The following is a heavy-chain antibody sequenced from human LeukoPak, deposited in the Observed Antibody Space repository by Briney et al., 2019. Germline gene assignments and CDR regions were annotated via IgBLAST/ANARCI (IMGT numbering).Heavy chain of an antibody. Sequence: PGGSLRLSCAASGFTFSSYAMSWVRQAPGKGLEWVSYISSSGSTIYYADSVKGRFTISRDNAKNSLYLQMNSLRAEDTAVYYCARRAAAGPVDYWGQGTLVTVSS. CDR3: ARRAAAGPVDY. CDR1: GFTFSSYA. J-gene: IGHJ4*02. D-gene: IGHD6-13*01. V-gene: IGHV3-48*04. CDR2: ISSSGSTI.